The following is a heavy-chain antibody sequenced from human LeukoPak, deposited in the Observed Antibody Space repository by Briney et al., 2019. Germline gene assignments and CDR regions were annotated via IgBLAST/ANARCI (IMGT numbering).Heavy chain of an antibody. D-gene: IGHD4-17*01. CDR3: ARVYGDYGAFDI. CDR2: IWYDGSNK. J-gene: IGHJ3*02. Sequence: GGSLRLSCAASGFTFSSYGMHWVRQAPGKGLEWVAVIWYDGSNKYYADSVKGRFTISRDNSKNTLYLQMNSLRAEDTAVYYCARVYGDYGAFDIGGQGTMVTVSS. V-gene: IGHV3-33*01. CDR1: GFTFSSYG.